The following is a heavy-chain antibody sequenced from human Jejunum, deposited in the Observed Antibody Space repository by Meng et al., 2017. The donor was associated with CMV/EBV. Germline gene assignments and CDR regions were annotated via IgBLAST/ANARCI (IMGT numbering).Heavy chain of an antibody. CDR2: VKYDGTNK. CDR1: GFTVSDYG. CDR3: AAHFWSGAFHI. Sequence: AASGFTVSDYGMHWFRQPPGKGLEWVAFVKYDGTNKYYADSVKGRFTISRDNSKNTVDLQMNSLSAEDTAVYHCAAHFWSGAFHIWGQGTMVTVSS. D-gene: IGHD3-3*02. J-gene: IGHJ3*02. V-gene: IGHV3-30*02.